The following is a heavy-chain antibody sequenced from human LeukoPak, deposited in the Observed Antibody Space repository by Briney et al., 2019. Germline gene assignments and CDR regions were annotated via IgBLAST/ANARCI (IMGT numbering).Heavy chain of an antibody. CDR3: AKDKGYYYYYYMDV. Sequence: PGGSLRLSCAASGFTFSSDAMSWVRQAPGKGLEWVSAISGSGGSTYYADSVKGWFTISRDNSKNTLYLQMNSLRAEDTAVYYCAKDKGYYYYYYMDVWGKGTPVTVSS. CDR1: GFTFSSDA. J-gene: IGHJ6*03. V-gene: IGHV3-23*01. CDR2: ISGSGGST.